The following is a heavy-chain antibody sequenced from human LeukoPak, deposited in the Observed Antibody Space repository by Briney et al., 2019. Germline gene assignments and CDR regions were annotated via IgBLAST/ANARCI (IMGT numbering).Heavy chain of an antibody. V-gene: IGHV3-7*03. D-gene: IGHD2-2*01. CDR2: IKQDGSEK. Sequence: PGGSLRLSCAASGFTFSSYWMSWVRQAPGKGLEWVANIKQDGSEKYYVDSVKGRFTISRDNAKNSLYLQMNSLRAEDTAVYYCARDRQIVVVPAATYYYYYGMDVWGQGTTVTVSS. CDR1: GFTFSSYW. CDR3: ARDRQIVVVPAATYYYYYGMDV. J-gene: IGHJ6*02.